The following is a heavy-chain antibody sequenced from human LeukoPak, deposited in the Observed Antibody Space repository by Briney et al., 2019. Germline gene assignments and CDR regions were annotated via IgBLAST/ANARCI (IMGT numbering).Heavy chain of an antibody. D-gene: IGHD3-9*01. CDR2: ISGSGGST. CDR3: AKCLDYDILTGYQNPYYYYGMDV. Sequence: GGSLRLSCAASGFTFSSYAMSWVRQAPGKGLEWVSAISGSGGSTYYADSVKGRSTISRDNSKNTLYLQMNSLRAEDTAVYYCAKCLDYDILTGYQNPYYYYGMDVWGQGTTVTVSS. CDR1: GFTFSSYA. V-gene: IGHV3-23*01. J-gene: IGHJ6*02.